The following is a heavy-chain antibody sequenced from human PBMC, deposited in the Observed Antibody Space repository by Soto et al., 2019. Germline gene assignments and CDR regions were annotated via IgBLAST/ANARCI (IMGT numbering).Heavy chain of an antibody. CDR2: IYYSGST. CDR3: ARGILYDILTEGNWFDP. J-gene: IGHJ5*02. Sequence: ETLSLTCTVSGGSISSSSYYWGWIRQPPGKGLEWIGSIYYSGSTYYNPSLKSRVTISVDTSKNQFSLKLSSVTAADTAVYYCARGILYDILTEGNWFDPWGQGTLVTVPQ. CDR1: GGSISSSSYY. V-gene: IGHV4-39*01. D-gene: IGHD3-9*01.